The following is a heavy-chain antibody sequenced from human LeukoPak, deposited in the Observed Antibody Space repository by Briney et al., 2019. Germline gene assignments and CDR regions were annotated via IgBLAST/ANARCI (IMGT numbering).Heavy chain of an antibody. J-gene: IGHJ4*02. D-gene: IGHD1-26*01. CDR2: ISDADGSIT. CDR1: GFTLSSYW. CDR3: ARGRGGSW. V-gene: IGHV3-74*01. Sequence: QPGGSLRLSCAASGFTLSSYWLHWVRQAPGKGLVWVSRISDADGSITDYADSVRGRFTISRDTAKNTLYLEMNSLRAEDTAVYYCARGRGGSWWGQGTLVTVSS.